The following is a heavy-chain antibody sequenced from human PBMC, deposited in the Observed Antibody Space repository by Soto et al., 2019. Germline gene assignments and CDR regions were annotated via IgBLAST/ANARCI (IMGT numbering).Heavy chain of an antibody. CDR3: AREYCSGGSCYPNNWFDP. D-gene: IGHD2-15*01. J-gene: IGHJ5*02. V-gene: IGHV4-4*02. CDR2: IYHSGST. CDR1: GGSISSSNW. Sequence: LSLTCAVSGGSISSSNWWSWVRQPPGKGLEWIGEIYHSGSTNYNPSLKSRVTISVDKSKNQFSLRLSSVTAADTAVYYCAREYCSGGSCYPNNWFDPWGQGTLVTVSS.